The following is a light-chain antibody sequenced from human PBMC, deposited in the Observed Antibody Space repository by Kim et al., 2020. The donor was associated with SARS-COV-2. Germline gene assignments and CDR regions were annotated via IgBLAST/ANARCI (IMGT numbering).Light chain of an antibody. J-gene: IGKJ5*01. CDR2: DAS. Sequence: EIVLTQSPATLSLSPGERATLSCRASQSVSSYLAWYQQKPGQAPRLLIYDASTRATAIPARFSGSGSGTDFTLTIGSREPEDVAVYYWQQGGDWRMTCGQGTRVEIK. CDR3: QQGGDWRMT. CDR1: QSVSSY. V-gene: IGKV3-11*01.